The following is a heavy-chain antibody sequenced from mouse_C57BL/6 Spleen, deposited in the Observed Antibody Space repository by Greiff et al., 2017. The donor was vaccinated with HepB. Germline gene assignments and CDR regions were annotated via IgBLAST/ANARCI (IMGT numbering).Heavy chain of an antibody. CDR1: GYTFTSYW. CDR2: IHPNSGST. CDR3: ARGLTTVVATGYFDY. V-gene: IGHV1-64*01. D-gene: IGHD1-1*01. J-gene: IGHJ2*01. Sequence: QVQLKQPGAELVKPGASVKLSCKASGYTFTSYWMHWVKQRPGQGLEWIGMIHPNSGSTNYNEKFKSKATLTVDKSSSTAYMQLSSLTSEDSAVYYCARGLTTVVATGYFDYWGQGTTLTVSS.